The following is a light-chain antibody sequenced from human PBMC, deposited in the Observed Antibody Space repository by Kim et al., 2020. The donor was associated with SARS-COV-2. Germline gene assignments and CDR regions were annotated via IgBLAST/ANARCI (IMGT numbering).Light chain of an antibody. V-gene: IGLV1-51*01. CDR1: TSNIDNGY. CDR3: ATWDTSVGSVV. Sequence: GQMVTISCSGTTSNIDNGYVSWCQHLPGRAPRLLIYDDNKRPSEIPDRFSGSKSGTSATLGITGLQTGDEGIYYCATWDTSVGSVVFGGGTQLTVL. CDR2: DDN. J-gene: IGLJ3*02.